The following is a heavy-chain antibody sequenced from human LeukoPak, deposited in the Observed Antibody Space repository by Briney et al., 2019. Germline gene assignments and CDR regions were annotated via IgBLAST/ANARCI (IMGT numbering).Heavy chain of an antibody. CDR3: ARDPSWGILSYSDY. J-gene: IGHJ4*02. CDR1: GFTIRNYY. CDR2: ISASGDTI. D-gene: IGHD3-16*01. V-gene: IGHV3-11*04. Sequence: GGSLRLSCAASGFTIRNYYMTWIRQAPGKGLEWVSYISASGDTIYYGDSVRGRFTISRDNAKNSLYLDMNTLKAEDTAVYYCARDPSWGILSYSDYWGQGTLVTVSS.